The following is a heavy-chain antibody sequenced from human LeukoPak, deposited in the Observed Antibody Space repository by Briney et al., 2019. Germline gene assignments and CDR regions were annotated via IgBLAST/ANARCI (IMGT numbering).Heavy chain of an antibody. D-gene: IGHD3-10*01. CDR3: AREPWSGSEVDY. CDR1: GGSFSGYY. V-gene: IGHV4-34*01. J-gene: IGHJ4*02. CDR2: INHSGST. Sequence: PSETLSLTCAVYGGSFSGYYWSWIRQPPGKGLEWIGEINHSGSTNYNPSLKSRVTISVDTSKNQFSLKLSSVTAADTAVYYCAREPWSGSEVDYWGQGTLVTVSS.